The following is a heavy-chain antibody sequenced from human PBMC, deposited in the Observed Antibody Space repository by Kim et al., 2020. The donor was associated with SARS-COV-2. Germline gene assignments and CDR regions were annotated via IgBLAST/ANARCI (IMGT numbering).Heavy chain of an antibody. CDR2: INTNTGSP. J-gene: IGHJ6*02. CDR1: GYSFTYHA. D-gene: IGHD6-6*01. V-gene: IGHV7-4-1*02. CDR3: ARPFRGQLAGMDV. Sequence: ASVKVSCKASGYSFTYHALSWVRQAPGQGLEWMGWINTNTGSPTFAQGLAGRFAFSLDTSSGTAYLQISSLKAEDTAVYYCARPFRGQLAGMDVWGQGTT.